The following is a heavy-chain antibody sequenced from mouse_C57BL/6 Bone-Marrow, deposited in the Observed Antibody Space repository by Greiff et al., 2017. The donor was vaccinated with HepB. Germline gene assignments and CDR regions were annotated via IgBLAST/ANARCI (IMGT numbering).Heavy chain of an antibody. Sequence: QVQLKQPGAELVKPGASVKMSCKASGYTFTSYWITWVKQRPGQGLEWIGDIYPGSGSTNYNEKFKSKATLTVDTSSSTAYMQLSSLTSEDSAVYYCARWNSSRAWFAYWGQGTLVTVSA. J-gene: IGHJ3*01. V-gene: IGHV1-55*01. CDR1: GYTFTSYW. CDR2: IYPGSGST. CDR3: ARWNSSRAWFAY.